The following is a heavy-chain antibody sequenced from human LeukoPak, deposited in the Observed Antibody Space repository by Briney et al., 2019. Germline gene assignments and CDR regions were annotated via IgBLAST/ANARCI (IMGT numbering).Heavy chain of an antibody. CDR1: GGSISSSSYY. V-gene: IGHV4-61*05. CDR2: IYTSGST. Sequence: SETLSLTCTVSGGSISSSSYYWGWIRQPPGKGLEWIGYIYTSGSTNYNPSLKSRVTISVDTSKNQFSLKLSSVTAADTAVYYCAREGSGSYFDYWGQGTLVTVSS. D-gene: IGHD1-26*01. J-gene: IGHJ4*02. CDR3: AREGSGSYFDY.